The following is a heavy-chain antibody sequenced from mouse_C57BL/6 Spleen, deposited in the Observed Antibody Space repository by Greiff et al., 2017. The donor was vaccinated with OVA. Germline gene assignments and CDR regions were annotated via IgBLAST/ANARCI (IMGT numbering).Heavy chain of an antibody. CDR1: GYSITSGYF. CDR3: AGGVDDGHLWEKFAY. D-gene: IGHD2-3*01. V-gene: IGHV3-6*01. J-gene: IGHJ3*01. Sequence: ESGPGLVKPSQSLSLTCSVTGYSITSGYFWNWIRQFPGNILGWVGYISYDGSNNYNQSLKNRVSITLDTSKTQFFLKLNSVTTEDTATYYWAGGVDDGHLWEKFAYWGQGTLVTVSA. CDR2: ISYDGSN.